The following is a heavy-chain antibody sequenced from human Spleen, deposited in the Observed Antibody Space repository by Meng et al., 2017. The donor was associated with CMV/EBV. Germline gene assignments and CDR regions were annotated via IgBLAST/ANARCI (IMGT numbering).Heavy chain of an antibody. V-gene: IGHV4-61*08. J-gene: IGHJ4*02. Sequence: SETLSLTCTVSGGSVTSGDYYWSWSRQSPEKGLEWIGYIFRSGSTKYNSSLTSRVTVSVDTSKNQFSLKLSSVTAADTPVYYCARERWELLTGKYYFDYWGQGTLVTVSS. CDR2: IFRSGST. CDR1: GGSVTSGDYY. D-gene: IGHD1-26*01. CDR3: ARERWELLTGKYYFDY.